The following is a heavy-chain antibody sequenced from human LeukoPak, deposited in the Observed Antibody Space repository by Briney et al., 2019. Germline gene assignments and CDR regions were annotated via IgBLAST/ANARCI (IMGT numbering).Heavy chain of an antibody. CDR3: ARGYSSSYYYFDY. J-gene: IGHJ4*02. D-gene: IGHD6-13*01. V-gene: IGHV4-59*01. Sequence: SETLSLTCTVSGGSISSYYWSWIRQPPGKGLEWIGYIYYSGSTNYNPSLKSRVTISVDTSKNQFSLKLSPVTAADTAVYYCARGYSSSYYYFDYWGQGTLVTVSS. CDR1: GGSISSYY. CDR2: IYYSGST.